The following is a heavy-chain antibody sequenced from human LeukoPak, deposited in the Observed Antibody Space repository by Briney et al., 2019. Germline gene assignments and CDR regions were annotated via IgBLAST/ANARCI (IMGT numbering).Heavy chain of an antibody. CDR3: ATDNSMVRGLDV. J-gene: IGHJ6*02. CDR2: IYSGGST. V-gene: IGHV3-NL1*01. CDR1: GFTFSSYG. Sequence: PGGSLRLSCAASGFTFSSYGMHWVRQAPGKGLEWVSVIYSGGSTYYADSVKGRFTISRDNSKNTPYLQMNSLRAEDTAVYYCATDNSMVRGLDVWGQGTTVTVSS. D-gene: IGHD3-10*01.